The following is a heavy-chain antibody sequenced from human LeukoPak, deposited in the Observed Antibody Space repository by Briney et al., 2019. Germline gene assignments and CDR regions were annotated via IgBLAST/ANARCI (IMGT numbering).Heavy chain of an antibody. CDR3: ARTKSGYSYGYYY. D-gene: IGHD5-18*01. CDR2: IYSGGST. Sequence: GGSLRLSCAASGFTVSSNYRSWVGQAPGKGLEGGSVIYSGGSTYYAESVKGRFTISRHNSKNTLYLQMNSLRAEDTAVYYCARTKSGYSYGYYYWGKGTLVTVSS. V-gene: IGHV3-53*04. J-gene: IGHJ4*02. CDR1: GFTVSSNY.